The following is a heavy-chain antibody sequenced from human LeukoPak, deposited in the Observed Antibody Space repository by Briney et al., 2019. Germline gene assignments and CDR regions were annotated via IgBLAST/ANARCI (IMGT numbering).Heavy chain of an antibody. D-gene: IGHD5-18*01. V-gene: IGHV3-23*01. CDR3: AKDTWLHSSPHY. CDR2: ISVGTSST. Sequence: GGSLRLSCAAFGFTFSSDDMNWVRQAPGKGLEWVSGISVGTSSTFYADSVKGRFTVSRDNSKKTVYLQMDSLRVDDTAVYYCAKDTWLHSSPHYWGQGALVTVSS. CDR1: GFTFSSDD. J-gene: IGHJ4*02.